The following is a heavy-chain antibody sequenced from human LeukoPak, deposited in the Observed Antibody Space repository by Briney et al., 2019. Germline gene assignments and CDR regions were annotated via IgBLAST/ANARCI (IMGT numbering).Heavy chain of an antibody. Sequence: PGGSLRLSCAASGFTFSSYEMNWVRQAPGKGLEWVSYISSSGSTIYYADSVKGRFTISRDNAKNSLYLQMNSLRAEDTAVFYCARVGRSYTIHMDVWGKGTTVTISS. D-gene: IGHD3-16*02. J-gene: IGHJ6*03. CDR2: ISSSGSTI. V-gene: IGHV3-48*03. CDR1: GFTFSSYE. CDR3: ARVGRSYTIHMDV.